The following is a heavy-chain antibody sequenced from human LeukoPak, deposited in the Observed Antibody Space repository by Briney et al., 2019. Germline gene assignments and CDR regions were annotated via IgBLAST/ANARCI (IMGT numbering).Heavy chain of an antibody. D-gene: IGHD3/OR15-3a*01. Sequence: GRSLRLSCAASGFTFSSYAMHWVRQAPGKGLEWVAVISYDGSNKYYADSVKGRFTISRDNAKNSLYLQMNSLRAEDTAVYYCARGFGRSYWYFDLWGRGTLVTVSS. V-gene: IGHV3-30-3*01. CDR3: ARGFGRSYWYFDL. CDR2: ISYDGSNK. CDR1: GFTFSSYA. J-gene: IGHJ2*01.